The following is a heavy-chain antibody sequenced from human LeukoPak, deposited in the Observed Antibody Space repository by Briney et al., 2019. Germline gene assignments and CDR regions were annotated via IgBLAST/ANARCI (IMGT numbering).Heavy chain of an antibody. V-gene: IGHV4-39*01. J-gene: IGHJ4*02. D-gene: IGHD2-2*01. Sequence: PSETLSPTCTVSGGSISSSSYSWGWIRQPPGKGLEWIGSIYYSGSTYYNPSLKSRVTISVDTSKNQFSLKLSSVTAADTAVYYCASDSSTNWNYFDYWGQGTLVTVSS. CDR3: ASDSSTNWNYFDY. CDR2: IYYSGST. CDR1: GGSISSSSYS.